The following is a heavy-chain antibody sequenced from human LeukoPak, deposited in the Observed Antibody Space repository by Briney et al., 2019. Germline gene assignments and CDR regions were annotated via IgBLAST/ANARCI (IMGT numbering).Heavy chain of an antibody. Sequence: PGGSLRLSRAASGFTFSSYAMSWVRQAPGKGLEWVSTITGSGGSTSYADSVKGRFTISRDNSKNTLFLQMNSLRAEDTAVYYCAKIYCSSASCYFDYWGQGTLVTVSS. CDR3: AKIYCSSASCYFDY. V-gene: IGHV3-23*01. J-gene: IGHJ4*02. CDR1: GFTFSSYA. CDR2: ITGSGGST. D-gene: IGHD2-2*01.